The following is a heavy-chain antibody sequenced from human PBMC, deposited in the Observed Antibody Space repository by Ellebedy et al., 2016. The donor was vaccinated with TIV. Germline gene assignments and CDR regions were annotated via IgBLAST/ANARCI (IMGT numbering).Heavy chain of an antibody. V-gene: IGHV3-9*01. CDR1: GFTFDDYA. D-gene: IGHD6-13*01. Sequence: SLKISCAASGFTFDDYAMHWVRQAPGKGLEWVSGISWNSGSIGYADSVKGRFTISRDNAKNSLYLQMNSLRAEDTAVYYCASGISTAGTSLHYWGQGTLVTVSS. CDR2: ISWNSGSI. CDR3: ASGISTAGTSLHY. J-gene: IGHJ4*02.